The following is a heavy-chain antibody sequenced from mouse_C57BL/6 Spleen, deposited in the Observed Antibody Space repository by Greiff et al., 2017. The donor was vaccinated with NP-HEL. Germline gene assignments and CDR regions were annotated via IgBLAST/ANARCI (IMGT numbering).Heavy chain of an antibody. CDR3: AGYSNWAY. Sequence: VQLKQSGPELVKPGASVKISCKASGYSFTGYYMNWVKQSPEKSLEWIGEINPSTGGTTYNQKFKAKATLTVDKSSSTAYMQLKSLTSEDSAVYYCAGYSNWAYWGQGTTLTVSS. CDR1: GYSFTGYY. J-gene: IGHJ2*01. V-gene: IGHV1-42*01. CDR2: INPSTGGT. D-gene: IGHD2-5*01.